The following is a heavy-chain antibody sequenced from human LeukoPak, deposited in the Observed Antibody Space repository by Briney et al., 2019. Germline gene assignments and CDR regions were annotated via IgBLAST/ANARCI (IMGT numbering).Heavy chain of an antibody. CDR2: INPDGSER. CDR3: TRDLAAVPGPRMDV. D-gene: IGHD6-19*01. V-gene: IGHV3-7*03. Sequence: AGGSLRLSCAASGFSFSSYYMSWVRQAPGKGLGWVALINPDGSERYYVDSVKGRFTISRDNAKNSLYLQMDSLRDDDTAMYFCTRDLAAVPGPRMDVWDQGTTVTVSS. CDR1: GFSFSSYY. J-gene: IGHJ6*02.